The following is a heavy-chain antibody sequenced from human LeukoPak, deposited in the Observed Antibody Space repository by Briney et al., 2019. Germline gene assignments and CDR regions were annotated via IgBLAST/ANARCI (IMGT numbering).Heavy chain of an antibody. D-gene: IGHD6-13*01. CDR1: GGSFSGYY. CDR3: ASSIYSSSWYRGIDY. J-gene: IGHJ4*02. V-gene: IGHV4-34*01. CDR2: INHSGST. Sequence: PSETLSLTCAVYGGSFSGYYWSWIRQPPGKGLEWIGEINHSGSTNYNPSLKSRVTISVDTSKNQFSLKLSSVTAADTAVYYCASSIYSSSWYRGIDYWSQGTLVTVSS.